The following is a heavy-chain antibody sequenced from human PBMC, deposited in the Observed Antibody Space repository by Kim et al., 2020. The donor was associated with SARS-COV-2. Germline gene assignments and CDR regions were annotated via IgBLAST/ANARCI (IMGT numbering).Heavy chain of an antibody. CDR3: ARDNFRDGIDYYYYMDV. Sequence: GGSLRLSCAASGFTFSSYSMNWVRQAPGKGLEWVSSISSSSSYIYYADSVKGRFTISRDNAKNSLYLQMNSLRAEDTAVYYCARDNFRDGIDYYYYMDVWGKGTTVTVSS. D-gene: IGHD1-1*01. CDR2: ISSSSSYI. CDR1: GFTFSSYS. V-gene: IGHV3-21*01. J-gene: IGHJ6*03.